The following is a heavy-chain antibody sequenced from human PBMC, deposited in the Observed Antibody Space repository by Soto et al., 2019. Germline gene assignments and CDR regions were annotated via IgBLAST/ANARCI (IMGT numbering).Heavy chain of an antibody. CDR3: AREARKSVDY. J-gene: IGHJ4*02. CDR1: GYTFTNYR. CDR2: IVAYNGHT. V-gene: IGHV1-18*01. Sequence: QVQLVQSGAEVKKPGASVKVSCKASGYTFTNYRITWLRQAPGQGLEWMGWIVAYNGHTNYTQNLQGRVTMTTDTSTSTAYMELRSLTSDDTAVYYCAREARKSVDYWGQGTLVTVSS.